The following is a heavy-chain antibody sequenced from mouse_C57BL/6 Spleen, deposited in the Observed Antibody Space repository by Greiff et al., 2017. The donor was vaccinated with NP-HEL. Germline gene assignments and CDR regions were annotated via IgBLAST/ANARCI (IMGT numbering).Heavy chain of an antibody. CDR3: ASQYAWFAY. CDR2: INPNNGGT. Sequence: VQLKQSGPELVKPGASVKMSCKASGYTFTDYNMHWVKQSHGKSLEWIGYINPNNGGTSYNQKFKGKATVTVNKSSSTAYMELRSLTSEDSAVYYCASQYAWFAYWGQGTLVTVSA. CDR1: GYTFTDYN. J-gene: IGHJ3*01. V-gene: IGHV1-22*01.